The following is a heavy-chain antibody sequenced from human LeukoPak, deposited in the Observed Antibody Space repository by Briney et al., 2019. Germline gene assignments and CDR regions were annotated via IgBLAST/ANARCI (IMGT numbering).Heavy chain of an antibody. CDR1: GYSFTNYY. Sequence: ASVTVSCKASGYSFTNYYIHWVRQAPGQGLEWMGIVNPSGGSTTYAQEFQGRVTMTRDTSTSTVYMDLSSLRSEDTAVYYCARDHTYSSSWYYYYGMDVWGQGTTVTVSS. V-gene: IGHV1-46*01. D-gene: IGHD6-13*01. CDR2: VNPSGGST. J-gene: IGHJ6*02. CDR3: ARDHTYSSSWYYYYGMDV.